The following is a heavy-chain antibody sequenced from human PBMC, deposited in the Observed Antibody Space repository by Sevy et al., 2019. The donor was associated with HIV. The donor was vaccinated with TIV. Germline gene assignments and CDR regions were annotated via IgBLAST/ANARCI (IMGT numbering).Heavy chain of an antibody. D-gene: IGHD2-15*01. CDR2: ISSNGGST. CDR1: GFTFSSYA. CDR3: VKGKRAFCSGGSCYHYYYYYYMDV. J-gene: IGHJ6*03. Sequence: GGSLRLSCSASGFTFSSYAMHWVRQAPGKGLEYVSAISSNGGSTYYADSVKGRFTISRDNSKNTRYLQMSSLRAEDTAVDYCVKGKRAFCSGGSCYHYYYYYYMDVWGKGTTVTVSS. V-gene: IGHV3-64D*06.